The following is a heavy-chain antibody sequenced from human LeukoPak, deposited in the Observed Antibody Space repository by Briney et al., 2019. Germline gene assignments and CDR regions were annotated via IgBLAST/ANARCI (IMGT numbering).Heavy chain of an antibody. CDR2: INPSGGST. CDR1: GYTFTSYY. Sequence: ASVKVSCKASGYTFTSYYMHWVRQAPGQGLEWMGIINPSGGSTSYAQKFQGRVTMTRDMSTSTVYMELSSLRSEDTAVYYCATPEEGGYDRDAFDIWGQGTMVTVSS. J-gene: IGHJ3*02. CDR3: ATPEEGGYDRDAFDI. V-gene: IGHV1-46*01. D-gene: IGHD5-12*01.